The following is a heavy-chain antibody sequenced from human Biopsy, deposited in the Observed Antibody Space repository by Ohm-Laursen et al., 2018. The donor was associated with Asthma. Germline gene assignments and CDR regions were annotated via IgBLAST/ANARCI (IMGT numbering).Heavy chain of an antibody. D-gene: IGHD2-15*01. CDR2: INSVLGTT. V-gene: IGHV1-69*13. CDR1: GGTFNTYV. Sequence: SVSASCKSLGGTFNTYVIGWVRQAPGQGLEWMGGINSVLGTTTYPQKFQDRVTITADDSPSTVYMELSRLRSEDSAVYYCARKGGSCISRSCYSLDFWGQGTLVTVSS. J-gene: IGHJ4*02. CDR3: ARKGGSCISRSCYSLDF.